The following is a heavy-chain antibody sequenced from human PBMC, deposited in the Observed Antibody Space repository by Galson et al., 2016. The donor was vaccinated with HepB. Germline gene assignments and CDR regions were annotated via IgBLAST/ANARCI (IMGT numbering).Heavy chain of an antibody. CDR3: ARRRRGEIGDYFYWSFDV. J-gene: IGHJ2*01. Sequence: SETLSLTCGVYGGSFSETYYWGWIRQPPEKGLEWLEEISHSGTTFYNPSLEGRHSLSLDTSKNQFSLKLYSVTAADTAVYYCARRRRGEIGDYFYWSFDVWGRGALVTVSS. CDR2: ISHSGTT. D-gene: IGHD2/OR15-2a*01. V-gene: IGHV4-34*01. CDR1: GGSFSETYY.